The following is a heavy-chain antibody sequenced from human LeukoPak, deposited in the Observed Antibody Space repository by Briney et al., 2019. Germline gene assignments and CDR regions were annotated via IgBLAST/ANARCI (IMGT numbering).Heavy chain of an antibody. J-gene: IGHJ4*02. CDR2: IIPIFGTA. D-gene: IGHD5-18*01. V-gene: IGHV1-69*05. CDR1: GGTFSSYA. CDR3: AREAAMDGGGFDN. Sequence: GASVKVSCKASGGTFSSYAISWVRQAPGQGLEWMGWIIPIFGTANYAQKFQGRVTITTDESTSPAYTDLNTLRPQDTAVYYCAREAAMDGGGFDNWGQGTLVTVSS.